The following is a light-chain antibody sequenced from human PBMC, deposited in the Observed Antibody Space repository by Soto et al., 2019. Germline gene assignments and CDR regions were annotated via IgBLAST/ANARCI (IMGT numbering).Light chain of an antibody. CDR2: DAT. Sequence: IKMTQSPSTLSASVGDRVTITFRASHNIERWMAWYQQKRGRAPSLLIFDATTLHSGVPSRFSGGGSGTEFTLTINGLQPDDFATYYCQQFAKSSTFGQGTKVDNK. CDR1: HNIERW. J-gene: IGKJ1*01. V-gene: IGKV1-5*01. CDR3: QQFAKSST.